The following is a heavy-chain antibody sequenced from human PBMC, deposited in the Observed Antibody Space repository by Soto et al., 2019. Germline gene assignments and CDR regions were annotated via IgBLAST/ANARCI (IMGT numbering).Heavy chain of an antibody. Sequence: PGGSLRLSCAASGFTFSSYAMSWVRQAPGKGLEWVLAISGSGGSTYYADSVKGRFTISRDNSKNTLYLQMNSLRAEDTAVYYCAKDLFQLHGSSWYKVAWYFDYWGQGTLVTVSS. D-gene: IGHD6-13*01. J-gene: IGHJ4*02. CDR1: GFTFSSYA. CDR3: AKDLFQLHGSSWYKVAWYFDY. V-gene: IGHV3-23*01. CDR2: ISGSGGST.